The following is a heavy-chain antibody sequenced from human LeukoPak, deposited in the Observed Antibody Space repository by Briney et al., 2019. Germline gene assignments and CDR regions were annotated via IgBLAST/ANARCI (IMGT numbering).Heavy chain of an antibody. CDR3: ARIDKRGYSYGSFDY. J-gene: IGHJ4*02. Sequence: GGSLTLSCAASGFTFSSYAMHWVRQAPGKGLEWVAVISYDGSNKYYADSVKGRFTISRDNSKNTLYLQMNSLRAEDTAVYYCARIDKRGYSYGSFDYWGQGTLVTVSS. CDR2: ISYDGSNK. D-gene: IGHD5-18*01. CDR1: GFTFSSYA. V-gene: IGHV3-30-3*01.